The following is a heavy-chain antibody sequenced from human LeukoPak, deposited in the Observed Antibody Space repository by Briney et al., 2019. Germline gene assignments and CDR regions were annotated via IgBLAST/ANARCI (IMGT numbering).Heavy chain of an antibody. D-gene: IGHD3-10*01. CDR1: GFTFSSYA. J-gene: IGHJ4*02. CDR3: ARGLVGGYYGSGSLYDY. Sequence: PGGSLRLSCAASGFTFSSYAMHWVRQAPGKGLEWVAVISYDGSNKYYADSVKGRFTISRDNSKNTLYLQMNSLRAEDTAVYYCARGLVGGYYGSGSLYDYWGQGTLVTVSS. CDR2: ISYDGSNK. V-gene: IGHV3-30*04.